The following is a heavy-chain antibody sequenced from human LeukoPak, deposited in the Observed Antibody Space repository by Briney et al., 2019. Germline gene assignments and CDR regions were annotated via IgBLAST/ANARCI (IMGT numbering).Heavy chain of an antibody. D-gene: IGHD6-19*01. Sequence: SQTLSLTCTVSGGSISTSNYYWGWIRQPPGKGLEWIGYIYYSGSTNYNPSLKSRFTISRDTSKNQFSLKLSSVTAADTAVYYCARRHSSGWYRDAFDIWGQGTMVTVSS. CDR1: GGSISTSNYY. V-gene: IGHV4-61*05. J-gene: IGHJ3*02. CDR3: ARRHSSGWYRDAFDI. CDR2: IYYSGST.